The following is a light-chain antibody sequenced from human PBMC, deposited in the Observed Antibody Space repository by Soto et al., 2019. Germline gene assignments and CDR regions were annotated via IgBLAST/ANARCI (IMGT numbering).Light chain of an antibody. CDR2: GAS. CDR3: QQYNNWPLA. J-gene: IGKJ4*01. CDR1: QSVNNN. Sequence: EIVMTQSPATLSVSPGERATLSCRASQSVNNNLAWYQQKTGQPPRLLIYGASARSTGIPARFSGSGSGTEFTLTISSLQSEECAVYYCQQYNNWPLAFGGGNKVEIK. V-gene: IGKV3-15*01.